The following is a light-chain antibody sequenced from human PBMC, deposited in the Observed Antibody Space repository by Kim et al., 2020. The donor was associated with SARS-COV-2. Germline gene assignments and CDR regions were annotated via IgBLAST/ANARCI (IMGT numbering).Light chain of an antibody. CDR3: QQYGSSPET. V-gene: IGKV3-20*01. J-gene: IGKJ2*01. CDR2: GAS. CDR1: QSVSSNY. Sequence: LSPGESATLSCRASQSVSSNYLAWYQQKPGQAPRLLIYGASSRATGIPDRFSGSGSGTDFTLTISRLEPEDFAVYYCQQYGSSPETFGQGTKLEI.